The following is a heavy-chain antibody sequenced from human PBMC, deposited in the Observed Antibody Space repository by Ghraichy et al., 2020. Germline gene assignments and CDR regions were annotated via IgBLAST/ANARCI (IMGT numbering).Heavy chain of an antibody. CDR1: GYTFTSYG. D-gene: IGHD1-26*01. Sequence: ASVKVSCKASGYTFTSYGISWVRQAPGQGLEWMGWISAYNGNTNYAQKLQGRVTMTTDTSTSTAYMELRSLRSDDTAVYYCARDPQVGAYYYYGMDVWGQGTTVTVSS. J-gene: IGHJ6*02. CDR3: ARDPQVGAYYYYGMDV. V-gene: IGHV1-18*01. CDR2: ISAYNGNT.